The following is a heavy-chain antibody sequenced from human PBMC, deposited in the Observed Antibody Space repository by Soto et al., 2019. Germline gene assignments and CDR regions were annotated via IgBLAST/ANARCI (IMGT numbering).Heavy chain of an antibody. CDR1: GYTFTSYY. D-gene: IGHD6-19*01. CDR2: INPSGGST. J-gene: IGHJ2*01. Sequence: QVQLVQSGAEVKKPGASVKVSCKASGYTFTSYYMHWVRQAPGQGLVWMGIINPSGGSTSYGQKFQGRVTMTRDTSTSTVYMELSSLRSEDTAVYYCARVPVAGNWYFDLWGRGTLVTVSS. V-gene: IGHV1-46*03. CDR3: ARVPVAGNWYFDL.